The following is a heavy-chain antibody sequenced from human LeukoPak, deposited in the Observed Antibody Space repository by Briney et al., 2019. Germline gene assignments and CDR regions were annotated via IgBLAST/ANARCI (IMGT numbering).Heavy chain of an antibody. Sequence: GGSLRLSCAASGFTFSSYAMSWVRQAPGKGLEWVSVISGSGGSTYYADSVKGRFTISRDNSENTVYLQMNSLRAEDTAVYYCAKVALTRFLEWPYYFDYWGQGTLVTVSS. CDR2: ISGSGGST. D-gene: IGHD3-3*01. CDR3: AKVALTRFLEWPYYFDY. V-gene: IGHV3-23*01. J-gene: IGHJ4*02. CDR1: GFTFSSYA.